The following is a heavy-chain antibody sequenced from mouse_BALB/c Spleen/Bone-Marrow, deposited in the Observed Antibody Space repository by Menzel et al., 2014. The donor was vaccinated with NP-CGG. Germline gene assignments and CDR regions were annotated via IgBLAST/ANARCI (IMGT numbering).Heavy chain of an antibody. D-gene: IGHD2-10*02. CDR2: ISCSGST. CDR3: SRLSVSPYGNHRGWYFDA. CDR1: GYSITSDYA. Sequence: EVQGVESGPGLVKPSQSLSLTCTVTGYSITSDYAWNWIRQFPGNKLEWMGYISCSGSTSYNPSLKSRISITRDTSKNQFFLQLNSVTTEDTATYYCSRLSVSPYGNHRGWYFDAWGAGTTVTVSS. V-gene: IGHV3-2*02. J-gene: IGHJ1*01.